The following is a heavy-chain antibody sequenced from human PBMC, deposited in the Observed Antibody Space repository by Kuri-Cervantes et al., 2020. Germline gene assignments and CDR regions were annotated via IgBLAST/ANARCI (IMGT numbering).Heavy chain of an antibody. Sequence: ASVKVSCKASGYTFTSYDINWVRQATGQGLEWMGWMNPNSGNTGYAQKFQGRVTMTRNTSISTAYMELSSLRSEDTAVYYCARAKSNDFWSGYYNYYYYGMDVWGQGTTVTVSS. J-gene: IGHJ6*02. V-gene: IGHV1-8*01. CDR2: MNPNSGNT. CDR3: ARAKSNDFWSGYYNYYYYGMDV. CDR1: GYTFTSYD. D-gene: IGHD3-3*01.